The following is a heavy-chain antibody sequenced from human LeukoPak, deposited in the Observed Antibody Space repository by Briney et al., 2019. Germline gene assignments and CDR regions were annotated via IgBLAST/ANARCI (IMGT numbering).Heavy chain of an antibody. CDR2: INAGNGNT. Sequence: GASVKVSCKASGYTFTSYAMHWVRQAPGQRLEWMGWINAGNGNTKYSQKFQGRVTITRDTSASTAYMELSSLRSEDTAVHYCARRKDTAMVFDPWGQGTLVTVSS. V-gene: IGHV1-3*01. D-gene: IGHD5-18*01. J-gene: IGHJ5*02. CDR3: ARRKDTAMVFDP. CDR1: GYTFTSYA.